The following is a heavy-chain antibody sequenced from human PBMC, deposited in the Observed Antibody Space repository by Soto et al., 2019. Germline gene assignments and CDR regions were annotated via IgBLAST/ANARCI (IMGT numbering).Heavy chain of an antibody. CDR3: ARGVGSSPPRY. Sequence: SETLSLTCTVSGGPISSYYWSWIRQPPGQALEWIGYIYDSGSPYYNPSLRSRVIISADTSKNQISLKLTSATAADTAVYYCARGVGSSPPRYWGRGTLVTVSS. CDR1: GGPISSYY. D-gene: IGHD1-26*01. J-gene: IGHJ4*02. CDR2: IYDSGSP. V-gene: IGHV4-59*01.